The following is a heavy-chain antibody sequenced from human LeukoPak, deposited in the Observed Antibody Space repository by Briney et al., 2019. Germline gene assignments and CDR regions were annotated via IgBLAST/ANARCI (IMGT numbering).Heavy chain of an antibody. V-gene: IGHV4-38-2*02. J-gene: IGHJ5*02. CDR2: IYHSGST. Sequence: PSETLSLTCTVSGYSISSGYYWGWIRRPPGKGLEWIGSIYHSGSTYYNPSLKSRVTISVDTSKNQFSLKLNSVTAADTAVYYCARDYCTSTTCPSWFDPWGQGTLVTVSS. CDR1: GYSISSGYY. CDR3: ARDYCTSTTCPSWFDP. D-gene: IGHD2-2*01.